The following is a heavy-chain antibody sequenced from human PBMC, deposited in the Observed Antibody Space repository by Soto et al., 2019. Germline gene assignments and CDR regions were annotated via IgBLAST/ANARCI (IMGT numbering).Heavy chain of an antibody. D-gene: IGHD6-6*01. CDR1: GFTFSSYG. V-gene: IGHV3-33*01. Sequence: GGSLRLSCAASGFTFSSYGMHWVRQAPGKGLEWVAVIWYDGSNKYYADSVKGRFTISRDNSKNTLYLQMNSLRAEDTAVYYCARDRGSSSSGRGFYMDVWGKGTTVTVSS. J-gene: IGHJ6*03. CDR2: IWYDGSNK. CDR3: ARDRGSSSSGRGFYMDV.